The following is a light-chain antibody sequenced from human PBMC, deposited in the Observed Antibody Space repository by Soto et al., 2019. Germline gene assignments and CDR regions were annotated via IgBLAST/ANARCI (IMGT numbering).Light chain of an antibody. Sequence: QSVLTQPPSVSGAPGQRVTISCTGSSSNIGAGYDVHWYQQLPGTAPKLLIYAHSNRPSGVPDRFSGSKSGTSASLAITGLQAEDYADYYCQSYDSSLSGVVFGGGTKLTV. J-gene: IGLJ2*01. V-gene: IGLV1-40*01. CDR2: AHS. CDR1: SSNIGAGYD. CDR3: QSYDSSLSGVV.